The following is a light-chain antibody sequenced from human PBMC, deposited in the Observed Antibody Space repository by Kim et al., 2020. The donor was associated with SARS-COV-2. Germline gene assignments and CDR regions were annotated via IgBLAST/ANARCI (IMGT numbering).Light chain of an antibody. CDR2: QDY. V-gene: IGLV3-1*01. Sequence: VYPGQTASITCSGDKLGDRFVAWYQQKPGQSPVLVMYQDYKRPSGIPERFSGSNSGNTATLTISGTQAMDEADYYCQAWDSTFYVFGTGTKVTVL. CDR1: KLGDRF. CDR3: QAWDSTFYV. J-gene: IGLJ1*01.